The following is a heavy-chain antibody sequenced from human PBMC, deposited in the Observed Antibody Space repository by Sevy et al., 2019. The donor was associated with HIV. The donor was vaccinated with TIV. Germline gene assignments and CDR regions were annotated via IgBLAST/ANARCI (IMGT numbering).Heavy chain of an antibody. CDR2: IRYDGSNK. CDR1: GFTFSSYG. J-gene: IGHJ6*02. Sequence: GGSLRLSCAASGFTFSSYGMHWVRQAPGKGLEWVAFIRYDGSNKYYADSVKGGFTISRDNSKNTLYLQMNSLRAEDTAVYYCAKPYYYGSGSYYYYYYYGMDVWGQGTTVTVSS. CDR3: AKPYYYGSGSYYYYYYYGMDV. D-gene: IGHD3-10*01. V-gene: IGHV3-30*02.